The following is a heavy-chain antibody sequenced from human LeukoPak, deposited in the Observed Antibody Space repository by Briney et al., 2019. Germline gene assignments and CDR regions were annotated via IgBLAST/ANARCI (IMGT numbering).Heavy chain of an antibody. Sequence: SSVKVSCKASGGTFSSYAISWVRQAPGQGLEWMGGTIPIFGTANYAQKFQGRVTITADESTSTAYMELSSLRSEDTAVYYCARAFDLGATGNWFDPWGQGTLVTVSS. CDR1: GGTFSSYA. J-gene: IGHJ5*02. CDR3: ARAFDLGATGNWFDP. V-gene: IGHV1-69*01. D-gene: IGHD1-26*01. CDR2: TIPIFGTA.